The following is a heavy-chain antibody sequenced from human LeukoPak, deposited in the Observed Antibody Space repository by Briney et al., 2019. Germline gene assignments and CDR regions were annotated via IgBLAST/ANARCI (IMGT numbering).Heavy chain of an antibody. J-gene: IGHJ4*02. D-gene: IGHD1-26*01. CDR1: GFTVSSNY. CDR3: AKDRPYSGSPTAPDY. V-gene: IGHV3-66*01. Sequence: HPGGSLRLSCAASGFTVSSNYMSWVRQAPGKGLEWVSFIYSGGSTYYADSVKGRFTISRDNSKNTLYLQMNSLRAEDTAVYYCAKDRPYSGSPTAPDYWGQGTLVTVSS. CDR2: IYSGGST.